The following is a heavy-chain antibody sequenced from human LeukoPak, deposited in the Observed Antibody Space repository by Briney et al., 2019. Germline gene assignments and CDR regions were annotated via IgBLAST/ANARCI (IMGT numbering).Heavy chain of an antibody. CDR1: GGSISSYY. CDR3: ARDGRYGGRIDC. Sequence: SETLSLTCIVSGGSISSYYWSWIRQPPGKGLEWIGSIHYSGSTNYNPSLKSRVTISVDKSKNQFSLKLSSVTAADTAVYYCARDGRYGGRIDCWGQGTLVTVSS. D-gene: IGHD3-16*01. CDR2: IHYSGST. V-gene: IGHV4-59*12. J-gene: IGHJ4*02.